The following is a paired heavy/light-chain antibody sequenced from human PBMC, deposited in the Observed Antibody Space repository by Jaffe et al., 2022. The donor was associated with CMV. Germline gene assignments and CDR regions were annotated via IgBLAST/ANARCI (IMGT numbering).Heavy chain of an antibody. CDR3: AKGYSTSSVFDF. V-gene: IGHV4-59*01. D-gene: IGHD6-6*01. CDR2: IYYSGTT. CDR1: GASFNNYY. J-gene: IGHJ4*02. Sequence: QVQLQESGPGLVKPSETLSLTCSVSGASFNNYYWSWIRQPPGKGLEWIGYIYYSGTTNYNPSLRSRVTVSVDTSKSQFSLRLSSVTAADTAVYYCAKGYSTSSVFDFWGQGTLVTVSS.
Light chain of an antibody. CDR3: GTWDGSLSAVV. J-gene: IGLJ2*01. Sequence: QSVLTQPPSVSAAPGQKVTISCSGSSSNIGNNYVSWYQQLPGTAPKLLIFENNKRHSGIPDRFSGSKSGTSATLGITGLQTGDEADYYCGTWDGSLSAVVFGGGTKLTVL. CDR2: ENN. V-gene: IGLV1-51*02. CDR1: SSNIGNNY.